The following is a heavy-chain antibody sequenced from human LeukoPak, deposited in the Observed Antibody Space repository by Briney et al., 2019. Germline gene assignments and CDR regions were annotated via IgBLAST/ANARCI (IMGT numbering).Heavy chain of an antibody. CDR1: DGSISSYY. CDR2: IYYSGST. CDR3: ASLGGTYDY. J-gene: IGHJ4*02. D-gene: IGHD1-26*01. V-gene: IGHV4-59*08. Sequence: PSETLSLTCTVSDGSISSYYWSWIRQPPGKGLEWIGYIYYSGSTNYNPSLKSRVTISLDTSKNQVSLKLSSVTAADTAVYYCASLGGTYDYWGQGTLVTVSS.